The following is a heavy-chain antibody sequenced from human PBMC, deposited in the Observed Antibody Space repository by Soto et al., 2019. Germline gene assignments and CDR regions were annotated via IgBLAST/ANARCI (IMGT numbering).Heavy chain of an antibody. D-gene: IGHD2-21*02. CDR1: GYTFTSYA. Sequence: GASVKVSCKASGYTFTSYAMHWVRQAPGQRLEWMGWINAGNGNTKYSQKFQGRVTMTRDTSASTAYMELRSLRSDDTAVYYCARDERAYCGGDCYNNWFDPWGQGTLVTVSS. CDR2: INAGNGNT. V-gene: IGHV1-3*01. CDR3: ARDERAYCGGDCYNNWFDP. J-gene: IGHJ5*02.